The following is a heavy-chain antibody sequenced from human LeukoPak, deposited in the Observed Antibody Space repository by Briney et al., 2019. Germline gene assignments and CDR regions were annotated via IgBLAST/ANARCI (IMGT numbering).Heavy chain of an antibody. CDR2: ISGSGSTK. V-gene: IGHV3-11*01. D-gene: IGHD6-13*01. CDR3: ASVGSIAAAGTPDY. Sequence: GGSLRLSCAAAGFTFSDYYMSWIRQAPGKGLEWVSHISGSGSTKIYADSVKGRFTISRDNAENSLYLQVNGLRAEDTAVYYCASVGSIAAAGTPDYWGQGTLVTVSS. CDR1: GFTFSDYY. J-gene: IGHJ4*02.